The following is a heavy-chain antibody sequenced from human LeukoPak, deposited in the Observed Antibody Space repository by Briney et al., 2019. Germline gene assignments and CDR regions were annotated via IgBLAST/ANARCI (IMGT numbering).Heavy chain of an antibody. CDR2: IYYSGST. D-gene: IGHD5-18*01. V-gene: IGHV4-59*08. CDR3: ARSLRGYRSATDY. Sequence: SETLSLTCTVSGDSINSYYWSWTRQPPGKGLEWIGYIYYSGSTKYNPSIKSRVTISVDTSKNQFSLKLSSVTAADTAVYYCARSLRGYRSATDYWGQGTLVTVSS. CDR1: GDSINSYY. J-gene: IGHJ4*02.